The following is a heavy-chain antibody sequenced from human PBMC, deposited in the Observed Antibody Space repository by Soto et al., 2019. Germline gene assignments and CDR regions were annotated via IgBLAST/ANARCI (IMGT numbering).Heavy chain of an antibody. CDR3: ITLGYCSSTSCYPHYYYYYGMDV. V-gene: IGHV3-15*07. CDR2: IKSKTDGGTT. J-gene: IGHJ6*02. D-gene: IGHD2-2*01. CDR1: GFTSSNAW. Sequence: PGGSVRLSCAASGFTSSNAWMNWVRQAPGKGLEWVGRIKSKTDGGTTDYAAPVKGRFTISRDDSKNTLYLQMNSLKTEDTAVYYCITLGYCSSTSCYPHYYYYYGMDVWGQGTTVTVSS.